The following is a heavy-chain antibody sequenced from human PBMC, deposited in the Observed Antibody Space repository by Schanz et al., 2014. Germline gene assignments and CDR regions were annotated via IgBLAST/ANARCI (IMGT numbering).Heavy chain of an antibody. V-gene: IGHV1-2*02. CDR2: INPNSGDT. J-gene: IGHJ6*02. Sequence: QVQLVQSGAEVKKPGASVKLSCKASGYTFTDFYIHWVRQAPGQGLEWVGWINPNSGDTNHAQKFQGRVTMTTDTSIRTAYMEVSRLRSDDTAVYYCASPRFQYYGMDLWGQGTTVTVS. CDR1: GYTFTDFY. D-gene: IGHD2-21*01. CDR3: ASPRFQYYGMDL.